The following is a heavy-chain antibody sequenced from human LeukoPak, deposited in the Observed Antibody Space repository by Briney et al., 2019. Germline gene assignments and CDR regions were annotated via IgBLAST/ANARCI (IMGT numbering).Heavy chain of an antibody. J-gene: IGHJ4*02. V-gene: IGHV1-2*02. CDR3: ARDPTNYYDSSGYD. D-gene: IGHD3-22*01. CDR2: INPNSGDT. Sequence: ASVKVFCEASGYTFTGYHMHWVRQAPGQGLEWMGWINPNSGDTNYAQKFQGRVTMTRDTSISTAYMELSRLRSDDTAVYYCARDPTNYYDSSGYDWGQGTLVTVSS. CDR1: GYTFTGYH.